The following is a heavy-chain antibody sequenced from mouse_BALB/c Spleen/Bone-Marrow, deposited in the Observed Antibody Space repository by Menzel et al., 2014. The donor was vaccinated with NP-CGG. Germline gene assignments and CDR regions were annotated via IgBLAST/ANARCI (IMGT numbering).Heavy chain of an antibody. J-gene: IGHJ4*01. V-gene: IGHV5-6-2*01. CDR1: GFTFSTYY. Sequence: VQGVESPGGSAQVGESLKLSCAPSGFTFSTYYMSWVRPTPETRLAFVAALYTNDGSTYYPAAVKGRFAMSRDNAKNTLYLQMSSLKSEDAALYYCARRAFYAWDYWGQGTSVTVSS. CDR2: LYTNDGST. CDR3: ARRAFYAWDY.